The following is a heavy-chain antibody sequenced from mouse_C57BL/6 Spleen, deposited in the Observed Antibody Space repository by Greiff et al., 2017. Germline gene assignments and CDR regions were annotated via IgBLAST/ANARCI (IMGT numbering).Heavy chain of an antibody. V-gene: IGHV1-81*01. CDR1: GCTFTSYG. CDR3: AREATYSYAMDY. Sequence: QVQLKESGAELARPGASVKLSCKASGCTFTSYGISWVKQRTGQGLEWIGEIYPRSGNTYYNEKFKGKATLTADKSSSTAYMELRSLTSEDSAVYFCAREATYSYAMDYWGQGTSVTVSS. D-gene: IGHD2-10*01. CDR2: IYPRSGNT. J-gene: IGHJ4*01.